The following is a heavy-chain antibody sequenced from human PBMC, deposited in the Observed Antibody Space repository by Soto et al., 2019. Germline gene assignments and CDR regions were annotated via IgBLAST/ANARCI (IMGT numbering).Heavy chain of an antibody. Sequence: GGSLRLSCAGSGYNFGGFWMHWVRPAPGKGLVWVSRIDNGGTNTVYAAAAKSRFTITRDNAKNTLYLQMNSLRAEDTAVYYCSKDRGRPDAFNIWGQGTMVTVSS. J-gene: IGHJ3*02. V-gene: IGHV3-74*01. CDR1: GYNFGGFW. CDR2: IDNGGTNT. D-gene: IGHD3-10*01. CDR3: SKDRGRPDAFNI.